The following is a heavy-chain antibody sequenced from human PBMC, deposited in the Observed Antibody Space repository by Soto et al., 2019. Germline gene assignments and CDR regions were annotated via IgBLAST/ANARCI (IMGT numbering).Heavy chain of an antibody. CDR1: GGSISSYY. CDR2: IYYSGST. D-gene: IGHD3-3*01. Sequence: SSETLSLTCTVSGGSISSYYWSWIRQPPGKGLEWIGYIYYSGSTNYNPSLKSRVTISVDTSKNQFSLKLSSVTAADTAVYYCARGSITIFGVAPFDPWGQGXLVTVSS. V-gene: IGHV4-59*01. J-gene: IGHJ5*02. CDR3: ARGSITIFGVAPFDP.